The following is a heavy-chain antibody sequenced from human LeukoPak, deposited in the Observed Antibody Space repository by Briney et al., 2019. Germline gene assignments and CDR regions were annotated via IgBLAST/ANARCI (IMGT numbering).Heavy chain of an antibody. V-gene: IGHV4-38-2*01. CDR2: IYHSGST. CDR3: ARVPLWFGEFRIGYFDY. D-gene: IGHD3-10*01. CDR1: GFTFSSYW. Sequence: GSLRLSCAASGFTFSSYWMSWVRQAPGKGLEWIGSIYHSGSTYYNPSLKSRVTISVDTSKNQFSLKLSSVTAADTAVYYCARVPLWFGEFRIGYFDYWGQGTLVTVSS. J-gene: IGHJ4*02.